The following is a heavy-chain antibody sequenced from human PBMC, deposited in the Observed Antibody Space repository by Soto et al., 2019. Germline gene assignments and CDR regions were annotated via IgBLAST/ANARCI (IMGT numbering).Heavy chain of an antibody. Sequence: QVQLQQSGPGLVKPSQTLSLTCAISGDSVSTNSATWDWIRQSPSRGLEWLGRTYYRSNWYTDYAGSVKGRITLNPDPSTNQLPLQLTSVTPDDTAVYYCARLIGASWLDSWGQGTLVTVSS. J-gene: IGHJ5*01. CDR1: GDSVSTNSAT. CDR2: TYYRSNWYT. V-gene: IGHV6-1*01. CDR3: ARLIGASWLDS. D-gene: IGHD2-8*01.